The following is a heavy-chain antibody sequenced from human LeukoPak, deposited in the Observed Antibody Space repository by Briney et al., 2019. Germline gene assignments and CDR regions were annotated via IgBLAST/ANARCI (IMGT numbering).Heavy chain of an antibody. D-gene: IGHD4-17*01. V-gene: IGHV3-23*01. Sequence: QPGGSLRLSCAASGFTFSIYAMIGVRHAPGKGLEGVSAISSSGESTYYAESVKGRFTISRDNYKNTLYLQMNSLRAEDTAVYYCAKPAARSSGDSAWGSWGQGPLVTVSS. CDR2: ISSSGEST. CDR3: AKPAARSSGDSAWGS. CDR1: GFTFSIYA. J-gene: IGHJ4*02.